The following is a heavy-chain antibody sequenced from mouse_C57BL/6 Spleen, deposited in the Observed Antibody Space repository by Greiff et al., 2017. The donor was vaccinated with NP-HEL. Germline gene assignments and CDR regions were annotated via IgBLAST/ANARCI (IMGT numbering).Heavy chain of an antibody. V-gene: IGHV1-7*01. CDR1: GYTFTSYW. CDR3: ASYYGNYEDWFAY. J-gene: IGHJ3*01. Sequence: QVQLQQSGAELAKPGASVKLSCKASGYTFTSYWMHWVKQRPGQGLEWIGYINPSSGYTKYNQKFKDKATLTADKSSSTAYMQLSSLTYEDSAVYYCASYYGNYEDWFAYWGQGTLVTVSA. D-gene: IGHD2-1*01. CDR2: INPSSGYT.